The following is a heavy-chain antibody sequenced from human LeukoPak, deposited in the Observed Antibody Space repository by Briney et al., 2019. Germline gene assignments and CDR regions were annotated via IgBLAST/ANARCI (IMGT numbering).Heavy chain of an antibody. V-gene: IGHV3-23*01. D-gene: IGHD5-12*01. CDR3: AKVGEYSGYDSSGDS. Sequence: GGALRLSCAPPRFTLSNSVMSWVRPAPGKGLEGVSGISASGGSTYYADSVKGRFTISRDNSKNTLFVQMTRLRAEDTAIYSCAKVGEYSGYDSSGDSWGEGPMVTVSP. CDR1: RFTLSNSV. CDR2: ISASGGST. J-gene: IGHJ4*02.